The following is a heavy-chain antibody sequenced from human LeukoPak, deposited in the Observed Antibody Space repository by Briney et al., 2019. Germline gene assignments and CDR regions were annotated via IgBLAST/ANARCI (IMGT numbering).Heavy chain of an antibody. CDR1: GGSFSSGSYN. D-gene: IGHD2-2*01. CDR2: IYYSRSN. J-gene: IGHJ2*01. V-gene: IGHV4-61*01. Sequence: SETLSLTCTVSGGSFSSGSYNWIWIRQPPGQGLEWIVNIYYSRSNNYNPSLKSRVTISVDTSKNQSSLKLSSEIAADTAVYYCARVFVRPAAIWYFDLWGRGTLVTVSS. CDR3: ARVFVRPAAIWYFDL.